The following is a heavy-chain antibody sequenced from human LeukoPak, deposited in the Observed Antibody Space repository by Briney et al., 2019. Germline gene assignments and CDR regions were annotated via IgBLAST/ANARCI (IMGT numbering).Heavy chain of an antibody. V-gene: IGHV3-21*01. CDR2: ITSSSNYI. CDR3: AGPDRDGYNSGY. CDR1: GFTFSSYG. D-gene: IGHD5-24*01. Sequence: PGGSLRLSYAASGFTFSSYGMNWVRQAPGKGLEWVSSITSSSNYIYYADSVKGRFTISRDNAKNSLYLQMNSLRAEDTAVYYCAGPDRDGYNSGYWGQGTLVTVSS. J-gene: IGHJ4*02.